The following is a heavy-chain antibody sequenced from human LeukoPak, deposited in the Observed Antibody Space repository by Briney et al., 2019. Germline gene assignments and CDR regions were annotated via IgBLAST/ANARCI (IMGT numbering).Heavy chain of an antibody. J-gene: IGHJ4*02. D-gene: IGHD1-26*01. V-gene: IGHV3-23*01. CDR3: AKDVGKWESLHFFDY. Sequence: GGSLRLSCLTSGFTLSTNAMSWVRQAPGKGLVWISGISGSGASTYYADSVKGRFTISRDDSRNTLYLQMNSLRGDDTAVYYCAKDVGKWESLHFFDYWGQGTLVTVSS. CDR1: GFTLSTNA. CDR2: ISGSGAST.